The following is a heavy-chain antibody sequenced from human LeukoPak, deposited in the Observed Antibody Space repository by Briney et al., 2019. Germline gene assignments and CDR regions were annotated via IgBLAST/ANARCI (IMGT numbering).Heavy chain of an antibody. D-gene: IGHD4-17*01. Sequence: GGSLRLSCAASGFTFSSYGMHWVRQAPGTGLEWVAVIWYDGSNKYYADSVKGRFTISRDNSKNTLYLQMNSLRAEDTAVYYCARGNMTTVITGYWGQGTLVTVSS. V-gene: IGHV3-33*01. CDR2: IWYDGSNK. CDR3: ARGNMTTVITGY. CDR1: GFTFSSYG. J-gene: IGHJ4*02.